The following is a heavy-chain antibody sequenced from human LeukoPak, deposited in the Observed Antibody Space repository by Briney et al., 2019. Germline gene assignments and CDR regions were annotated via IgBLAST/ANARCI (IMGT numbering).Heavy chain of an antibody. J-gene: IGHJ4*02. CDR3: ARGRTVADRMYYFDY. D-gene: IGHD6-19*01. V-gene: IGHV4-34*01. Sequence: PSETLSLTCAVHGGSFSGYYWSWIRQPPGKGLEWIGEINHSGSTNYNPPLKSRVTISVDTSKNQFSLKLSSVTAADTAVYYCARGRTVADRMYYFDYWGQGTLVTVSS. CDR2: INHSGST. CDR1: GGSFSGYY.